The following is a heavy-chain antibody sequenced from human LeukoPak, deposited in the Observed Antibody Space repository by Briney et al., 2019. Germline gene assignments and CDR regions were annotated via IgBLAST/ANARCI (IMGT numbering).Heavy chain of an antibody. CDR1: GFTFSSYS. CDR2: IKQDGSEK. V-gene: IGHV3-7*01. J-gene: IGHJ6*03. Sequence: GGSLRLSCAASGFTFSSYSMSWVRQAPGKVLEWVANIKQDGSEKYYVDSVKGRFTISRDNAKNSLYLQMNSLRAEDTAVYYCARDLVVPAAIPFYYYYYMDVWGKGTTVTVSS. D-gene: IGHD2-2*02. CDR3: ARDLVVPAAIPFYYYYYMDV.